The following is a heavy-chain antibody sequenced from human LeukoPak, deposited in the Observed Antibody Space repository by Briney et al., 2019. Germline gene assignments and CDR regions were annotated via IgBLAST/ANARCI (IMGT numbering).Heavy chain of an antibody. CDR3: ARSDSSGYYDRFDY. CDR2: IIPIFGTA. CDR1: GYTFTSYG. D-gene: IGHD3-22*01. V-gene: IGHV1-69*06. J-gene: IGHJ4*02. Sequence: SVKVSCKASGYTFTSYGISWVRQAPGQGLEWMGGIIPIFGTANYAQKFQGRVTITADKSTSTAYMELSSLRSEDTAVYYCARSDSSGYYDRFDYWGQGTLVTVSS.